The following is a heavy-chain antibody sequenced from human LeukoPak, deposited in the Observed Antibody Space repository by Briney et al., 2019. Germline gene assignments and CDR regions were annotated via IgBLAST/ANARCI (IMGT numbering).Heavy chain of an antibody. J-gene: IGHJ4*02. D-gene: IGHD1-26*01. Sequence: PGGSLRLSSTASGFLFSSHSMNWVRQASGEGLQWVSSIGNSVNYIYYADSVKGRFTISRDDAKNSLYLQMDSLRAEDTALYYCARVPSGTYPSFYFDHWGQGSLVTVSS. V-gene: IGHV3-21*06. CDR2: IGNSVNYI. CDR3: ARVPSGTYPSFYFDH. CDR1: GFLFSSHS.